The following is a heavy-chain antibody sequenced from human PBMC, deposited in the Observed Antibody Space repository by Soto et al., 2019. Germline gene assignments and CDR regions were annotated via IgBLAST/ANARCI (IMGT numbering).Heavy chain of an antibody. CDR1: GYTFTGYY. J-gene: IGHJ4*02. V-gene: IGHV1-2*04. Sequence: ASVKVSCKASGYTFTGYYMHWVRQAPGQGLEWMGWINPNSGGTNYAQKFQGWVTVTRDTSISTAYMELSRLRSDDTAVYYCARHFDWLSGFDYWGQGTLVTVSS. CDR3: ARHFDWLSGFDY. D-gene: IGHD3-9*01. CDR2: INPNSGGT.